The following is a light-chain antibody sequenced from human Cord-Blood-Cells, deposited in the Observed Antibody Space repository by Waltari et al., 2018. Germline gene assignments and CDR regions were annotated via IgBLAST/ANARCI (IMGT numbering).Light chain of an antibody. CDR1: GLPKQY. J-gene: IGLJ1*01. Sequence: SYELTQPPSVSVSPGQQDRISCSGDGLPKQYATWYQQKPGQAPVLVIYKDSERPSGIPERFSGSSSGTTVTLTISGVQAEDEADYYCQSADSSGTYYVFGTGTKVTVL. CDR3: QSADSSGTYYV. CDR2: KDS. V-gene: IGLV3-25*03.